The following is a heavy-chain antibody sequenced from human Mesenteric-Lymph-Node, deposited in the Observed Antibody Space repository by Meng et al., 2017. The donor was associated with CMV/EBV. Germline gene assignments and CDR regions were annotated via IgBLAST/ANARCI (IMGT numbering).Heavy chain of an antibody. CDR2: ISAYNGNT. V-gene: IGHV1-18*01. J-gene: IGHJ3*02. Sequence: GESLKISCKTYGFIFTTYGISWVRQAPGQGLEWMGRISAYNGNTNYAQKFQGRVTITTDESTSTAYMELSSLRSEDTAVYYCARDSGASSGYYSGAFDIWGQGTMVTVSS. D-gene: IGHD3-22*01. CDR1: GFIFTTYG. CDR3: ARDSGASSGYYSGAFDI.